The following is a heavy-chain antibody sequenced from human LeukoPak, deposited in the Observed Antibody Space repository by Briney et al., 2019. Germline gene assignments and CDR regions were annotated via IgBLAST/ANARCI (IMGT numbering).Heavy chain of an antibody. J-gene: IGHJ4*02. CDR2: IYHSGST. D-gene: IGHD1-26*01. Sequence: SETLPLTCAVSGYSISSGYYWGWIRQPPGKGLEWIGSIYHSGSTYYNPSLKSRVTISVDTSKNQFSLKLSSVTAADTAVYYCARHAIRRTLGSDYWGQGTLVTVSS. CDR1: GYSISSGYY. V-gene: IGHV4-38-2*01. CDR3: ARHAIRRTLGSDY.